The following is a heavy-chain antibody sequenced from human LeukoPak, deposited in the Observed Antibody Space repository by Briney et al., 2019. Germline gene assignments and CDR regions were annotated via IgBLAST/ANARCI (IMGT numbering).Heavy chain of an antibody. J-gene: IGHJ4*02. CDR1: GFTFSSYA. CDR3: AREVSAAGELYFDY. D-gene: IGHD6-13*01. Sequence: PGGSLRLSCAASGFTFSSYAMHWVRQAPGKGLEWVAVISYDGSNKYYADSVKGRFTISRDNSKNTLYLQMNSLRAEDTAVYYCAREVSAAGELYFDYWGQGTLVTVSP. CDR2: ISYDGSNK. V-gene: IGHV3-30*04.